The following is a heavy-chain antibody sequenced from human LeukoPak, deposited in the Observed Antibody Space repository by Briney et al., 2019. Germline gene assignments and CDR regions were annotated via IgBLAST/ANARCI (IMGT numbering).Heavy chain of an antibody. V-gene: IGHV3-30-3*01. CDR2: ISYDGSNK. CDR1: GFTFSSHT. Sequence: PGRSLRLSCAASGFTFSSHTMHWVRQAPGKGLEWVAVISYDGSNKYYADSVKGRFTISRDNSKNTLYLQVNSLRAEDTAVYFCARDVGWNFDYLGRGSLVTVSS. CDR3: ARDVGWNFDY. D-gene: IGHD1-26*01. J-gene: IGHJ4*02.